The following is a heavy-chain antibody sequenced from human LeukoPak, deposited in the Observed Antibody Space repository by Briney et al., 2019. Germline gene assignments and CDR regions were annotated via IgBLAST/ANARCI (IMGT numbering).Heavy chain of an antibody. CDR2: ISSSSSTI. CDR3: ARDLSGYNFIDYFDY. V-gene: IGHV3-48*01. D-gene: IGHD5-24*01. J-gene: IGHJ4*02. Sequence: GGSLRLSCAASGFTFSSYSMNWVRQAPGKGLKWVSYISSSSSTIYYADSVKGRFTISRDNAKNSLYLQMNSLRAEDTAVYYCARDLSGYNFIDYFDYWGQGTLVTVSS. CDR1: GFTFSSYS.